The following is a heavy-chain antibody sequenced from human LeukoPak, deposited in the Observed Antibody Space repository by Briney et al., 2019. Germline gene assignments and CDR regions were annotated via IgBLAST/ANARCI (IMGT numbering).Heavy chain of an antibody. V-gene: IGHV4-39*07. CDR1: GGSISSSSYY. Sequence: SETLSLTCTVSGGSISSSSYYWGWIRQPPGKGLEWIGSIHYSGSTYYNPSLKSRVTISVDTSKNQFSLKLSSVTAADTAVYYCARLRIQLWLLTYYMDVWGKGTTVTVSS. CDR2: IHYSGST. J-gene: IGHJ6*03. CDR3: ARLRIQLWLLTYYMDV. D-gene: IGHD5-18*01.